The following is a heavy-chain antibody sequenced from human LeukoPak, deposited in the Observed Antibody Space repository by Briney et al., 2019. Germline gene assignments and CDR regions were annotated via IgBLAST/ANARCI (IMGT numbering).Heavy chain of an antibody. J-gene: IGHJ6*03. CDR2: MNQDGSEI. Sequence: GGSLRLSCAASGFSFSSYWMSWVRQAPGRGLEWVANMNQDGSEIYYVDSVKGRLTISRDNAKNSLYLQMNSLRAEDTGVYYCTRDFQGRFYYHVDVWGNGTTVTVSS. CDR3: TRDFQGRFYYHVDV. V-gene: IGHV3-7*01. CDR1: GFSFSSYW. D-gene: IGHD3-10*01.